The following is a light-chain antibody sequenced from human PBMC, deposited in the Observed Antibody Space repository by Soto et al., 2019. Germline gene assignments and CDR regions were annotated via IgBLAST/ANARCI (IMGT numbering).Light chain of an antibody. CDR3: QQYSSYSIT. J-gene: IGKJ4*01. CDR1: QSISYW. V-gene: IGKV1-5*03. CDR2: QAS. Sequence: DLQMTQSPSTLSASVGDRVTITCRASQSISYWLAWYQQKPGKAPTVLIYQASILESGVPSRFSGSGSGTEFSLTISSLRPDDFATYYCQQYSSYSITFGGGTKVEVK.